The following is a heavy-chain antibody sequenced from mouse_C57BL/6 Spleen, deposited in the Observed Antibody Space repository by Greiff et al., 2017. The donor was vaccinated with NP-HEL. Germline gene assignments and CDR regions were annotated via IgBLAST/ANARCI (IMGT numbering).Heavy chain of an antibody. CDR1: GFTFSDYG. D-gene: IGHD1-1*01. V-gene: IGHV5-17*01. CDR2: ISSGSSTI. J-gene: IGHJ3*01. CDR3: AKGDYYGSVFAY. Sequence: EVQRVESGGGLVKPGGSLKLSCAASGFTFSDYGMHWVRQAPEKGLEWVAYISSGSSTIYYADTVKGRFTISRDNATNTLFLQMTSLRSEDTAMYYGAKGDYYGSVFAYWGQGTLVTVSA.